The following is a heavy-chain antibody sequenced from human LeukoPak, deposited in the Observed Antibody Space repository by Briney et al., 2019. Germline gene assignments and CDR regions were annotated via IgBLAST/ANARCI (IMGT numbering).Heavy chain of an antibody. CDR1: GESSFSSYY. J-gene: IGHJ4*02. CDR3: SRQGVGNDY. D-gene: IGHD1-1*01. Sequence: SETLSLTCAVYGESSFSSYYWSWIRQTPGGALEWIGEINHSGYTNYNPSLKSRVTLSIDTSKNQFSLRLNSVTAADTAVYYCSRQGVGNDYWGQGTLVTVSS. V-gene: IGHV4-34*01. CDR2: INHSGYT.